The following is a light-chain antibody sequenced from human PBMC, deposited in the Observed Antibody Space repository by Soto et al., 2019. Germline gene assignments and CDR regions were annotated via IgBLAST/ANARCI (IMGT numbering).Light chain of an antibody. Sequence: EIVMTQSPATLSVSRGDRATLSCWASQSVSSSFVAWCRQTPGQAPRLLIYGASSRAAGVPDRFSGSGSGTDFTLTISRREPDDFGVFTCHQDGSSTLIIGQGTRLKI. CDR1: QSVSSSF. CDR2: GAS. J-gene: IGKJ5*01. CDR3: HQDGSSTLI. V-gene: IGKV3-20*01.